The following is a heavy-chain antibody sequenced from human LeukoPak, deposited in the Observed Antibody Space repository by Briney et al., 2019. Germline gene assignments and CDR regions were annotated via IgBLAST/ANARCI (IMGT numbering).Heavy chain of an antibody. CDR2: INPNSGGT. D-gene: IGHD2-2*01. CDR3: ARSSVADIVVVPANYYYYMDV. J-gene: IGHJ6*03. CDR1: GYTFTGYY. V-gene: IGHV1-2*02. Sequence: ASVKVSCKASGYTFTGYYMHWVRQAPGQGLEWMGWINPNSGGTNYAQKFQGRVTMTRDTSISTAYMEPSRLRSDDTAVYYCARSSVADIVVVPANYYYYMDVWGKGTTVTISS.